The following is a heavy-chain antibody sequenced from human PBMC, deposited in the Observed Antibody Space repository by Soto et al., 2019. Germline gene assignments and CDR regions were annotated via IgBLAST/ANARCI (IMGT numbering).Heavy chain of an antibody. CDR1: GFTFRSHS. CDR2: ISTNGNVK. V-gene: IGHV3-30*18. D-gene: IGHD3-22*01. Sequence: QVQLVESGGGVVQPGRSLTLSCTVSGFTFRSHSMHRVRQAPGKGLEWLAVISTNGNVKYYADYVKGRFTTSRDNSENTLDLEMNSLGAEDTAVYYCAKEFGHELWFFDFWGQGALVAVSS. CDR3: AKEFGHELWFFDF. J-gene: IGHJ4*02.